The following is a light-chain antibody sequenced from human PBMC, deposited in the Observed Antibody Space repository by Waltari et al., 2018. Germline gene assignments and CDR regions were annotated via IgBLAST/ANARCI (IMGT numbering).Light chain of an antibody. V-gene: IGKV3-15*01. Sequence: EIVMTQSQVTLSVSPGERATLSCRASQSVGSNLAWYQQKPGQAPSLLIYGASTRANGIPGRFSGSGSGTEFTLTLSSLQSEDFAVYYCQQYNKWPRTFGQGTKVEIK. J-gene: IGKJ1*01. CDR3: QQYNKWPRT. CDR1: QSVGSN. CDR2: GAS.